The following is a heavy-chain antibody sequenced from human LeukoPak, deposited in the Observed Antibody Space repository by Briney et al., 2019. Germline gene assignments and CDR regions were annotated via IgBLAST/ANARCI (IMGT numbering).Heavy chain of an antibody. CDR1: GFTFSSYA. CDR2: ISGSDGST. D-gene: IGHD3-16*02. Sequence: GGSLRLSCAASGFTFSSYAMSWVRQAPGKGLEWVSTISGSDGSTYYADSVKGRFTISRDNSKNTLYLQMTSLRAEDTAVYYCAKDSNYDYVWGSYRPKGDAFDIWGQGTMVTVSS. V-gene: IGHV3-23*01. CDR3: AKDSNYDYVWGSYRPKGDAFDI. J-gene: IGHJ3*02.